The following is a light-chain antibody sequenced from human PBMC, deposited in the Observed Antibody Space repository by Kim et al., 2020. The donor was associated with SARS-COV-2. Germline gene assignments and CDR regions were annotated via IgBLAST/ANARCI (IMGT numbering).Light chain of an antibody. Sequence: QSALTQPPSVSGSPGQSVTISCTGTSSDVGSYNRVSWYHQPPGTAPKLMLYDVSTRPSGVPDRFSGSKSGNTASLTISGLQAEDEADYYCSSYTSSNTWVFGGGTKLTVL. CDR2: DVS. CDR1: SSDVGSYNR. CDR3: SSYTSSNTWV. V-gene: IGLV2-18*02. J-gene: IGLJ3*02.